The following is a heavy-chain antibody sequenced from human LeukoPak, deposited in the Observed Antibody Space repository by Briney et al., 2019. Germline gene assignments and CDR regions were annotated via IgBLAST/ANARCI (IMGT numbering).Heavy chain of an antibody. D-gene: IGHD6-19*01. V-gene: IGHV3-33*01. CDR3: ARGQDLRYSSALYY. CDR1: GFIFSSYG. CDR2: IWYDGRNK. Sequence: PGRSLRLSCAASGFIFSSYGMHWVRQAPGKGLEWVAGIWYDGRNKDCADSVKGRFTISRDNSKKTLYLQMNSLRAEDTAVYYCARGQDLRYSSALYYWGQGTLATVSS. J-gene: IGHJ4*02.